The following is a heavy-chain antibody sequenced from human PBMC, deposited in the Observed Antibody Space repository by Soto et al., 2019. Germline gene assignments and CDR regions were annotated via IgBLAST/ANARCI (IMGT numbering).Heavy chain of an antibody. CDR1: GGTFSSYA. CDR3: ASSGEAWWGGAFDI. V-gene: IGHV1-69*06. Sequence: SVKVSCKASGGTFSSYAISWVRQAPGQGLEWMGGIIPIFGTANYAQKFQGRVTITADKSTSTAYMELSSLRSEDTAVYYCASSGEAWWGGAFDIWGQGTMVTVPS. CDR2: IIPIFGTA. D-gene: IGHD2-15*01. J-gene: IGHJ3*02.